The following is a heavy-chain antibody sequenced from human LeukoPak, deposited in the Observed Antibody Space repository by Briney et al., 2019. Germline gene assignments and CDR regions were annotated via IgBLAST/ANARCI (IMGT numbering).Heavy chain of an antibody. V-gene: IGHV1-69*04. CDR3: ARGPITMVRGVTTAPDY. J-gene: IGHJ4*02. CDR2: IIPILGIA. CDR1: GGTFSSYA. Sequence: GASVKVSCKASGGTFSSYAISWVRQAPGRGLEWMGRIIPILGIANYAQKFQGRVTITADKSTSTAYMELSSLRSEDTAVYYCARGPITMVRGVTTAPDYWGQGTLVTVSS. D-gene: IGHD3-10*01.